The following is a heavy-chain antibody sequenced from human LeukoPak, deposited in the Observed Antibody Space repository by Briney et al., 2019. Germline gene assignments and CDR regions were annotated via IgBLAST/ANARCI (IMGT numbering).Heavy chain of an antibody. Sequence: PGRSLRLSCAASGFNFSSYGMYWVRQAPGKGLEWVSVIWFGGSNKYYADSVKGRFTISRDNSKNTLYLQMNSLRAEDTAVYYCASDILTGYTETNYWGQGTLVTVSS. V-gene: IGHV3-33*07. CDR1: GFNFSSYG. CDR2: IWFGGSNK. D-gene: IGHD3-9*01. J-gene: IGHJ4*02. CDR3: ASDILTGYTETNY.